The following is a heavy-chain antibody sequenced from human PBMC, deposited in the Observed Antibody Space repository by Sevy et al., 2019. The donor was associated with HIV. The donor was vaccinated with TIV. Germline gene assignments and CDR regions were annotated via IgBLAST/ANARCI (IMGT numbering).Heavy chain of an antibody. V-gene: IGHV1-24*01. CDR2: FDPEDGET. J-gene: IGHJ3*02. D-gene: IGHD5-12*01. Sequence: APVKVSCKVSGYILSELSVHWVRQAPGKGLEWMGGFDPEDGETIYAQKFQGRVTMTEDTSTDTAYMERTSLRSEDTAVYYCATAPARMLVADDAFDIWGQGTMVTVSS. CDR3: ATAPARMLVADDAFDI. CDR1: GYILSELS.